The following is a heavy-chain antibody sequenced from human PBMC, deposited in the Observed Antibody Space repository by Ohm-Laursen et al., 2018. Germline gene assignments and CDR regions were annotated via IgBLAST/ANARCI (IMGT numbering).Heavy chain of an antibody. CDR2: ISAYNGNT. V-gene: IGHV1-18*01. CDR3: ARDRWGYHYDSSSYYSNWFDP. J-gene: IGHJ5*02. Sequence: SSVKVSCKASGYTFSNFGISWVRQAPGQGLEWMGWISAYNGNTDYAEKLQDRVTMTTDTPTSTAYMELRSLTSDDTAVYYCARDRWGYHYDSSSYYSNWFDPWGQGTLVTVSS. D-gene: IGHD3-22*01. CDR1: GYTFSNFG.